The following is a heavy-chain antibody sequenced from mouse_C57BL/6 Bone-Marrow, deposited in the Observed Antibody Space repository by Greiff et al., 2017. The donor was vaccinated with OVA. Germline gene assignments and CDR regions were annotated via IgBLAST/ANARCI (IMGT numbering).Heavy chain of an antibody. Sequence: EVKLVESGGGLVKPGGSLKLSCAASGFTFSDYGMHWVRQAPEKGLEWVAYISSGSSTIYYADTVKGRFTISRDNAKNTLFLHMTSLRSEDTAMYYCARRDDYDRDYWGQGTTLSVSS. CDR2: ISSGSSTI. CDR3: ARRDDYDRDY. D-gene: IGHD2-4*01. V-gene: IGHV5-17*01. J-gene: IGHJ2*01. CDR1: GFTFSDYG.